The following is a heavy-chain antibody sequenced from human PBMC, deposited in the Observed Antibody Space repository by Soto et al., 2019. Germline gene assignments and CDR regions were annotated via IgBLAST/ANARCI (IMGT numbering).Heavy chain of an antibody. D-gene: IGHD1-26*01. V-gene: IGHV1-24*01. CDR1: GYTLTELS. J-gene: IGHJ6*02. CDR2: FDPEDGET. Sequence: GASVKVSCKVSGYTLTELSMHWVRQAPGKGLEWMGGFDPEDGETIYAQKFQGRVTMTEDTSTDTAYMELSSLRSEDTAVYYCATSGSPYYYYGMDVWGQGTTVTVSS. CDR3: ATSGSPYYYYGMDV.